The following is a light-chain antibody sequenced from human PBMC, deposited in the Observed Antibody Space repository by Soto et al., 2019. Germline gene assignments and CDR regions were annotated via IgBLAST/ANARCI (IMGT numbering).Light chain of an antibody. CDR3: QQYDSSPLT. Sequence: IGITHSPSSVTVSLVARAPIKCKSQQSLVSSPSDRSYLAWYQQKPGQAPRVLISGASTRASGVPARLSGSGSGTDFTLTISSLQSEDVAVYYCQQYDSSPLTFGQGTKV. CDR1: QSLVSSPSDRSY. J-gene: IGKJ1*01. CDR2: GAS. V-gene: IGKV4-1*01.